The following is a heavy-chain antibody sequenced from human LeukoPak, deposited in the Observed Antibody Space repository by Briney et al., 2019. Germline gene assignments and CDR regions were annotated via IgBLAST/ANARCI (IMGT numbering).Heavy chain of an antibody. D-gene: IGHD6-19*01. V-gene: IGHV3-23*01. Sequence: SGGSLRLSCAASGFTFNNYAMIWVRQAPGKGLEWVSVISGSGNSTYYADSVKGRFTISRDNSKNTLYLQMNSLRGEDTAVYYCAKVGAPSGWDNWFDSWGQGTLVTVSS. CDR3: AKVGAPSGWDNWFDS. CDR1: GFTFNNYA. CDR2: ISGSGNST. J-gene: IGHJ5*01.